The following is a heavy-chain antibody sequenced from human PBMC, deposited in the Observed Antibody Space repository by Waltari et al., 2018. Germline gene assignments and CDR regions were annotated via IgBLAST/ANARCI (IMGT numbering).Heavy chain of an antibody. J-gene: IGHJ5*02. CDR3: ARGAGAVNNWFDP. V-gene: IGHV3-30-3*01. CDR1: GFTFSSYA. Sequence: QVQLVESGGGVVQPGRSLRLSCAASGFTFSSYAMHWVRQAPGKGLEWGAVISYDGSNKYYADSVKGRFTISRDNSKNTLYLQMNSLRAEDTAVYYCARGAGAVNNWFDPWGQGTLVTVSS. CDR2: ISYDGSNK. D-gene: IGHD4-17*01.